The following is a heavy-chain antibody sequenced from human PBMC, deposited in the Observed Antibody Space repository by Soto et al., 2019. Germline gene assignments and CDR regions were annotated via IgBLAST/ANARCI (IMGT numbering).Heavy chain of an antibody. Sequence: LRLSCAASGLTFSSYGMHWFLQAPGKGLEWVAIIWYDGSNKNYADSVKGRCTISRDNSKNTLYLQMNSLRAEDTAVYYCARGAYTMVRGVIITDYGMDVWGQGTTVTVSS. D-gene: IGHD3-10*01. CDR1: GLTFSSYG. V-gene: IGHV3-33*08. J-gene: IGHJ6*02. CDR3: ARGAYTMVRGVIITDYGMDV. CDR2: IWYDGSNK.